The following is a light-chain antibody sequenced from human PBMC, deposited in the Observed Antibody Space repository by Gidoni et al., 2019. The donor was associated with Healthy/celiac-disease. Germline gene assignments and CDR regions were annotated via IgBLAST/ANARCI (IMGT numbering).Light chain of an antibody. CDR2: EVS. Sequence: QSALTQPASVSGSPGQSITLSCTGTSSDVGGYNYVSWYQQHPGNAPKLMIYEVSTRPAGVSNRFSGSKSGNAASLTISGLQAEDEADYYCSSYTSSSTLVFGGGTKLTVL. V-gene: IGLV2-14*01. J-gene: IGLJ2*01. CDR1: SSDVGGYNY. CDR3: SSYTSSSTLV.